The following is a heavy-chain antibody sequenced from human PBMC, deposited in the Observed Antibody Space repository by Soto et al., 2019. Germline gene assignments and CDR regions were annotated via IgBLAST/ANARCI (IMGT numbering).Heavy chain of an antibody. Sequence: GESLKISCKPSGYSFTRHWIGWVRQMPGKGLEWVGNIYPGDSDTRYSPSFEGHITISADTSTSTVYLQWSSLRASDTAMYFCVRSINTVGWFDPWGQGTLVTV. D-gene: IGHD5-12*01. J-gene: IGHJ5*02. V-gene: IGHV5-51*01. CDR1: GYSFTRHW. CDR2: IYPGDSDT. CDR3: VRSINTVGWFDP.